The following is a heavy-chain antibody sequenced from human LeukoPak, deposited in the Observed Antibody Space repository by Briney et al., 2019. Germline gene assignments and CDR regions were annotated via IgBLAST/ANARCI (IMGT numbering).Heavy chain of an antibody. CDR2: IYYSGST. CDR1: GGSINSYY. Sequence: SETLSLTCTVSGGSINSYYWSWIRQPPGKRLEWIGYIYYSGSTNYNPSLKSRVTISIDTSKNQFSLRLSSVTAADTAVYYCARRSMTARYFGLWGRGTLVTVSS. J-gene: IGHJ2*01. CDR3: ARRSMTARYFGL. V-gene: IGHV4-59*01.